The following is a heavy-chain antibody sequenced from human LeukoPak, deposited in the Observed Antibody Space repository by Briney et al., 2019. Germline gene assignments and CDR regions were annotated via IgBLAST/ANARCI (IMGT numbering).Heavy chain of an antibody. CDR3: ARGSLLWFGELFIDY. CDR2: ISSSSSYI. D-gene: IGHD3-10*01. CDR1: GFTFSSYS. J-gene: IGHJ4*02. V-gene: IGHV3-21*01. Sequence: NPGGCLRLSCAASGFTFSSYSMNWVRQAPGKGLEWVSSISSSSSYIYYADSVKGRFTISRDNAKNSLYLQMNSLRAEDTAVYYCARGSLLWFGELFIDYWGQGTLVTVSS.